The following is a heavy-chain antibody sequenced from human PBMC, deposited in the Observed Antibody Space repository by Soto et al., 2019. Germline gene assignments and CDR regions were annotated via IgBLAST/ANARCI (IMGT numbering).Heavy chain of an antibody. V-gene: IGHV3-23*01. J-gene: IGHJ3*01. Sequence: GGSLRLSCAASGFPFPQYDMNWVRQAPGKGLEWVSVIGGRGNSAYYADSVQGRFTISRDNSKNTLSLQMSSLTADDTAIYYCVREGRGSFDFWGRGTMVTVSS. CDR1: GFPFPQYD. CDR2: IGGRGNSA. CDR3: VREGRGSFDF. D-gene: IGHD5-12*01.